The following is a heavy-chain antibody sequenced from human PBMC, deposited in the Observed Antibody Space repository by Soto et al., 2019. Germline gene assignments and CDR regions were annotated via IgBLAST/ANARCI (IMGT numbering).Heavy chain of an antibody. CDR1: GVSISSGGYY. D-gene: IGHD2-8*01. CDR2: IYYSGCT. CDR3: ARGGDYCTNGVCSAYDP. J-gene: IGHJ5*02. V-gene: IGHV4-31*03. Sequence: QVQLQESGPGLVKPSQTLSLTCTVSGVSISSGGYYWSWIRQHPGKGLEWIGYIYYSGCTYYNPSLKSRVTISVDTSKNQFSLKLSSVTAADTAVYYCARGGDYCTNGVCSAYDPWGQGTLVTVSS.